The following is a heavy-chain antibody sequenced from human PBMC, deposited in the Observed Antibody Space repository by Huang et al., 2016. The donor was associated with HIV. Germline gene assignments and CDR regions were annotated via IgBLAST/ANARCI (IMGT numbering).Heavy chain of an antibody. V-gene: IGHV3-21*01. CDR3: ASEIAAASIDY. CDR2: ISSSSSYI. Sequence: EVQLVESGGGLVKPGGSLGLSCAASGFTFSSYSMNWVRQGPGKGLEWVSSISSSSSYIYYADSGKGRFTISRDNAKNSLYLQMNSLRAEDTAVYYCASEIAAASIDYWGQGTLVTVSS. CDR1: GFTFSSYS. J-gene: IGHJ4*02. D-gene: IGHD6-13*01.